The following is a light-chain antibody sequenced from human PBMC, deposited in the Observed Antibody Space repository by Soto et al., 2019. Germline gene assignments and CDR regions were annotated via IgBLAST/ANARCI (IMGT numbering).Light chain of an antibody. CDR2: DAS. CDR1: QGISSA. J-gene: IGKJ2*01. CDR3: QQFNRYPYT. Sequence: AIQLTQSPSSLSASVGDRVTITCRASQGISSALAWYQQKPGKAPKLLIYDASSLESGVPSRFSRRRSETDFTLTISSLKPEDFATYYCQQFNRYPYTFGQGTKLEIK. V-gene: IGKV1-13*02.